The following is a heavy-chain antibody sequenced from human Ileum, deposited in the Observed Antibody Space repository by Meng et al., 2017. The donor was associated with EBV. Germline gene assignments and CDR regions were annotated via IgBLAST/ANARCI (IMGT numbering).Heavy chain of an antibody. CDR2: IYHSGST. V-gene: IGHV4-4*02. Sequence: LRGAGPAPVEPSVSRSLTCVDSGCPNRSNNGWSWFRQPPGKGLEWIGEIYHSGSTNYNPSFKSRVTMSVDKSKNQISLNLSSVTAADTAVYYCASGRDYAWHSWGRGTLVTVSS. CDR3: ASGRDYAWHS. J-gene: IGHJ4*02. D-gene: IGHD4-17*01. CDR1: GCPNRSNNG.